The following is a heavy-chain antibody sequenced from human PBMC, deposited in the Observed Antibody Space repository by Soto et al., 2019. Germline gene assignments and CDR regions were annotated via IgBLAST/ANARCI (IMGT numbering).Heavy chain of an antibody. CDR3: AREDSIIIPAVSDF. CDR2: ISKSDYT. Sequence: GGSLRLSCTVSGFAFNNYGINWVRQAPGKGLEWVSSISKSDYTYYSDSVKGRFAISRGNAKSSVSLQMNTLRVEDTAVYYCAREDSIIIPAVSDFWGQGTLVTVSS. V-gene: IGHV3-21*01. J-gene: IGHJ4*02. D-gene: IGHD2-2*01. CDR1: GFAFNNYG.